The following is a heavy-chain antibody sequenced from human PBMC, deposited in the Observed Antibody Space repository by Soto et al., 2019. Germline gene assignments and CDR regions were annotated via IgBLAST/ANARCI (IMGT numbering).Heavy chain of an antibody. CDR2: ISYDGSNK. J-gene: IGHJ6*02. Sequence: LSLTCAASGFTFSSYAMHWVRQAPGKGLEWVAVISYDGSNKYYADSVKGRFTISRDNSKNTLYLQMNSLRAEDTAVYYCARDRVRCSGGSCYYYYYYGMDVWGQGTTVTVSS. D-gene: IGHD2-15*01. V-gene: IGHV3-30-3*01. CDR3: ARDRVRCSGGSCYYYYYYGMDV. CDR1: GFTFSSYA.